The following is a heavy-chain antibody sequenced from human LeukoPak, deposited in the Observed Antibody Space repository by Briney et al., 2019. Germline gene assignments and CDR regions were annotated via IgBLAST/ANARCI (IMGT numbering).Heavy chain of an antibody. CDR2: INQGGSAI. Sequence: GGSLRLSCAASGFTFSSYWMTWVRQAPGKGLEWVSNINQGGSAIHYVDSVKGRFTISRDNSKNSLYLQMNSQRAEDTAVYYCATTYGDYAYWGQGTLVTVSS. CDR1: GFTFSSYW. D-gene: IGHD4-17*01. V-gene: IGHV3-7*01. CDR3: ATTYGDYAY. J-gene: IGHJ4*02.